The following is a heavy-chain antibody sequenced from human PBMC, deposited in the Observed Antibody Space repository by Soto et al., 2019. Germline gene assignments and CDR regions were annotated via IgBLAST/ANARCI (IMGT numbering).Heavy chain of an antibody. CDR1: GFTFSSYA. D-gene: IGHD6-6*01. CDR3: ATGFISSFVEFDY. CDR2: ISGSGGST. Sequence: EVQLLESGGGLVQPGGSLRLSCAASGFTFSSYATSWVRQAPGKGLEWVSAISGSGGSTNYADSVEGRFTISKDNSKNTLYLQMNSLRAEDTTVYYRATGFISSFVEFDYWGQGTLVTVSS. J-gene: IGHJ4*02. V-gene: IGHV3-23*01.